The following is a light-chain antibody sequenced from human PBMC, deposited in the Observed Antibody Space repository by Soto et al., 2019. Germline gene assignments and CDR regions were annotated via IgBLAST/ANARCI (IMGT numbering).Light chain of an antibody. CDR3: QSRDT. CDR2: GAS. CDR1: QRVSSN. Sequence: EIVMTQSPATLSVSPGERATLSCRASQRVSSNLAWYQQKPCQAPRLLIYGASTRATGIPARFSGSGSGTEFTLSISSLQSEDFAVYYCQSRDTFGQGTKLEIK. V-gene: IGKV3-15*01. J-gene: IGKJ2*01.